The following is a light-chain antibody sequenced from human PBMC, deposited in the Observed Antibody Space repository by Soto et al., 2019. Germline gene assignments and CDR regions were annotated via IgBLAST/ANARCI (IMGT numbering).Light chain of an antibody. CDR1: QNVGGY. V-gene: IGKV3-11*01. J-gene: IGKJ4*01. Sequence: EIVLTQSPATLSLSPGERATLSCRASQNVGGYLAWYQQKPGQAPRLLISDASNRAAGIPARFSGIGSGTDFTLIISSLEPEDFAVYYCQQRNSWPLTFGGGTKVDIK. CDR2: DAS. CDR3: QQRNSWPLT.